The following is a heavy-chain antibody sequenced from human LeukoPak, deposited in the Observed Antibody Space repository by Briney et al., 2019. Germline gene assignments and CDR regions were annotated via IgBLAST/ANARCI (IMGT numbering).Heavy chain of an antibody. J-gene: IGHJ4*02. Sequence: ASVKVSCKASGYTFTSYGISWVRQAPGQVLEWMGWISAYNGNTNYAQKLQGRVTMTTDTSTSTAYMELRSLRSDDTAVYYCATSYYYDSSGYYPVPFDYWGQGTLVTVSS. V-gene: IGHV1-18*01. CDR1: GYTFTSYG. CDR2: ISAYNGNT. CDR3: ATSYYYDSSGYYPVPFDY. D-gene: IGHD3-22*01.